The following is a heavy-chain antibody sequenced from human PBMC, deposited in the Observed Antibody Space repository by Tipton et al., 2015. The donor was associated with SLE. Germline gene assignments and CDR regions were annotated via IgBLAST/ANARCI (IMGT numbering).Heavy chain of an antibody. CDR2: ISYDGSNK. Sequence: SLRLSCAASGFTFSSYGMHWVRQAPGKGLEWVAVISYDGSNKYYADSVKGRFTISRDNSKNTLYLQMNSLRAEDTAVYYCARAPEWLRLGFDYWGQGTLVTVSS. CDR1: GFTFSSYG. CDR3: ARAPEWLRLGFDY. V-gene: IGHV3-30*03. J-gene: IGHJ4*02. D-gene: IGHD5-12*01.